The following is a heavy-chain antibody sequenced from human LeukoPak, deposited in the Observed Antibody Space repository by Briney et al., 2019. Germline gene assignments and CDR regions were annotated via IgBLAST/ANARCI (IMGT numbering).Heavy chain of an antibody. CDR2: INPSGGST. Sequence: ASVKVSCKASGYTFTSYYMHWVRQAPGQGLEWMGIINPSGGSTSYAQKFQGRVTMTRDTSTSTAHMELSSRRSGAPAWYYGSRAFTRDGPDYWGQGTLVTVSS. J-gene: IGHJ4*02. CDR1: GYTFTSYY. CDR3: SRAFTRDGPDY. D-gene: IGHD5-24*01. V-gene: IGHV1-46*01.